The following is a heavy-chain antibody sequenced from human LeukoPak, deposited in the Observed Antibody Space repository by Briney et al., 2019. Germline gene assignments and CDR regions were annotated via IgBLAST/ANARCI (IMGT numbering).Heavy chain of an antibody. CDR2: IDKKDNFYAT. D-gene: IGHD1-26*01. CDR1: GFTFSGSA. V-gene: IGHV3-73*01. Sequence: GSPRLSCAASGFTFSGSAIHWVRQSSGKGLEWVGHIDKKDNFYATTSAASVTGRFTISRDDSKNTAYLQMNSLKTEDTALYYCTRDSGTYNWLDPWGQGTLVTVSS. CDR3: TRDSGTYNWLDP. J-gene: IGHJ5*02.